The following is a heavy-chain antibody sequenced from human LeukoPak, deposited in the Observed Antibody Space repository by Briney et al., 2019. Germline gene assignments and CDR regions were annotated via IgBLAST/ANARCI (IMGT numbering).Heavy chain of an antibody. D-gene: IGHD3-22*01. CDR2: ISGGSGST. J-gene: IGHJ4*02. Sequence: GGSLRLSCAASGFTFSSYAMSWVRQAPGKGLAWVSTISGGSGSTYCADSVKGRFTISRDNSKNTLYLQMNSLRDEDTAVYYCAKHRFESGGYHSTDWGQGTLVTVSS. V-gene: IGHV3-23*01. CDR1: GFTFSSYA. CDR3: AKHRFESGGYHSTD.